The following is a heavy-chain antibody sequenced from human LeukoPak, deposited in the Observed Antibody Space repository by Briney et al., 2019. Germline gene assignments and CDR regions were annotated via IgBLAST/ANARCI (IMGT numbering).Heavy chain of an antibody. D-gene: IGHD2-2*01. CDR2: ISQSGGRST. Sequence: GSLRLSWAASGFTFSNYAMTWVRQAPGEGLEWVAFISQSGGRSTDYADSVRGRFTISRDNSEDTLYLQMNSLRAEDTAVYHCARDLGCSTSSCRYNWFDPWGQGTLVTVSS. V-gene: IGHV3-23*01. J-gene: IGHJ5*02. CDR3: ARDLGCSTSSCRYNWFDP. CDR1: GFTFSNYA.